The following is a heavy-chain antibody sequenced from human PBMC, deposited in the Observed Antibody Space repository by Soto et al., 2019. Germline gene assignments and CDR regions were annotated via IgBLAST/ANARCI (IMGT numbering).Heavy chain of an antibody. CDR2: IYHSGNT. CDR3: ARDQSGFYFF. D-gene: IGHD1-26*01. J-gene: IGHJ4*02. CDR1: GGSISSNNW. Sequence: PSETLSLTCAVSGGSISSNNWWSWVRQPPGKGLEWIGEIYHSGNTNYNPSLKSRVTISVDKSKNQFSRKLNSVTAADTAMYYCARDQSGFYFFWGQGALVTVSS. V-gene: IGHV4-4*02.